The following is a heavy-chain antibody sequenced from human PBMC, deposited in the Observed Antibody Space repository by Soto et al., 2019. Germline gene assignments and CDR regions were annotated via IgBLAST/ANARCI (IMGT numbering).Heavy chain of an antibody. CDR2: IYTSRTT. J-gene: IGHJ4*01. Sequence: SETLSLTCTVACDSFGSGSYYWCWLRQHPGKGLEWIGYIYTSRTTYYNPSLRSRVTISGDTSKNQFSLKLNSVTAADTAVYSCARFHTRDYSIHFCGHGTLVTVS. V-gene: IGHV4-31*03. D-gene: IGHD2-15*01. CDR3: ARFHTRDYSIHF. CDR1: CDSFGSGSYY.